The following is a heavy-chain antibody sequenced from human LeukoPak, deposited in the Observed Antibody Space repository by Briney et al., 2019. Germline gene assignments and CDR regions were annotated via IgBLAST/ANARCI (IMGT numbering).Heavy chain of an antibody. D-gene: IGHD2-2*02. V-gene: IGHV3-20*04. CDR3: ARDRRDCSSSSCYTGAFDI. Sequence: PGGSLRHSCAASGFTFGDYGMSWVRQAPGKGLEWVSGINWNGGSTGYADSVKGRFTISRDNAKNSLYLQMNSLRAEDTALYYCARDRRDCSSSSCYTGAFDIWGQGTMVTVSS. CDR2: INWNGGST. CDR1: GFTFGDYG. J-gene: IGHJ3*02.